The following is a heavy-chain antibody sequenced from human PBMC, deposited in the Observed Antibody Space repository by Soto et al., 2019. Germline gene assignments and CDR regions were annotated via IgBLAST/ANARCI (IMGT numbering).Heavy chain of an antibody. CDR2: IDPSDSYT. CDR1: GYTFTSDC. CDR3: ARHVDTALVYYYYSGLDV. V-gene: IGHV5-10-1*01. D-gene: IGHD5-18*01. Sequence: GESLRIPCNCSGYTFTSDCTSWGGRVSGKGVEWMGRIDPSDSYTNYSPSFQGHVTISADKSISTAYLQWSSLKASDTAMYYCARHVDTALVYYYYSGLDVWGQGTTVTGSS. J-gene: IGHJ6*02.